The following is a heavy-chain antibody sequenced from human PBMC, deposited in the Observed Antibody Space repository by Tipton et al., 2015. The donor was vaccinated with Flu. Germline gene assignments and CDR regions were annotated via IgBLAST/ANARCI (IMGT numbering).Heavy chain of an antibody. CDR3: ARRDYSNYVSDPKNWVDP. J-gene: IGHJ5*02. CDR2: INYSWNT. V-gene: IGHV4-38-2*01. CDR1: GYSISSGFY. Sequence: GLVKPSETLSFTCAVSGYSISSGFYWAWIRQSPGKGLEWIGSINYSWNTHYNLSLRSRLIISVDTSKNQFSLRLSSVTAADTAMYYCARRDYSNYVSDPKNWVDPWGQGTLVTVSS. D-gene: IGHD4-11*01.